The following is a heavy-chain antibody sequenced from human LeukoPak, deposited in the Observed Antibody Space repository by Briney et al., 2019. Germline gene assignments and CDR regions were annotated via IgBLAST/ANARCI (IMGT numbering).Heavy chain of an antibody. D-gene: IGHD3-16*01. CDR1: GATFRSYG. V-gene: IGHV1-69*04. Sequence: GASVKVSCKASGATFRSYGITWVRQAPGQGFEWLGRIIPVLDIQNDAQKFQGRISIIADKSTSTISMELSNLTSEDTALYYCARDRYDYIWGNYGNPLHLEYWGRGVLVTVSS. CDR3: ARDRYDYIWGNYGNPLHLEY. J-gene: IGHJ4*02. CDR2: IIPVLDIQ.